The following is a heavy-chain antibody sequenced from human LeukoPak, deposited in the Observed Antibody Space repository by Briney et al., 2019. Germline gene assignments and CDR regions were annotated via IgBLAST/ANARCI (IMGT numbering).Heavy chain of an antibody. Sequence: SETLSLTCAVYGGSFSGYYWSWIRQPPGKGLEWIGEINHSGSTNYNPSLKSRVTISVDTSKNQFSLKLSSVTAADTAVYYCARYLAGYSSSWPYFDYWGQETLVTVSS. V-gene: IGHV4-34*01. CDR2: INHSGST. D-gene: IGHD6-13*01. CDR1: GGSFSGYY. J-gene: IGHJ4*02. CDR3: ARYLAGYSSSWPYFDY.